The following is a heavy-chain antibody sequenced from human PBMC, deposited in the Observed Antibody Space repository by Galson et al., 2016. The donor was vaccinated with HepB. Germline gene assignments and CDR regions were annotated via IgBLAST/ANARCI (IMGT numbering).Heavy chain of an antibody. CDR1: GGSIRSTYH. V-gene: IGHV4-31*03. CDR3: ARGDYGMGV. CDR2: IYSKGST. J-gene: IGHJ6*02. Sequence: TLSLTCTVSGGSIRSTYHWSWIRHRPGKGLEWIGYIYSKGSTYYNPSFKSRLTISIDTSKNQFSLNLTSVTAADTAFYYCARGDYGMGVWGQGTTVTVSS.